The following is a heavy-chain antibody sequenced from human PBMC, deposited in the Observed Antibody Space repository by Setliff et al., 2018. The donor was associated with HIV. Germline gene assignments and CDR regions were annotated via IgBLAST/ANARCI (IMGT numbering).Heavy chain of an antibody. CDR3: ARAPGAYYYDSSGYSIGIRFDY. CDR2: IHYNDGKT. V-gene: IGHV4-39*01. D-gene: IGHD3-22*01. J-gene: IGHJ4*02. Sequence: SETLSLTCTVSGDSITNSMHYWSWIRQPPGKGPEFIGSIHYNDGKTYYNAALRSRVTISADTSKNQFSLKLSSVTAADTAVYYCARAPGAYYYDSSGYSIGIRFDYWGRGTLVTVSS. CDR1: GDSITNSMHY.